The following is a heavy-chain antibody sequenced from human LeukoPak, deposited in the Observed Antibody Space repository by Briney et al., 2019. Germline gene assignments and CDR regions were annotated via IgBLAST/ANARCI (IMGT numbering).Heavy chain of an antibody. CDR3: ARHETDTAMVIDY. CDR1: GFTFSDYY. J-gene: IGHJ4*02. D-gene: IGHD5-18*01. CDR2: ISSSSSTI. Sequence: GGSLRLSCAASGFTFSDYYMSWIRQAPGKGLEWVSYISSSSSTIYYADSVKGRFTISRDNAKNSLYLQMNSLRAEDTAVYYCARHETDTAMVIDYWGQGTLVTVS. V-gene: IGHV3-11*04.